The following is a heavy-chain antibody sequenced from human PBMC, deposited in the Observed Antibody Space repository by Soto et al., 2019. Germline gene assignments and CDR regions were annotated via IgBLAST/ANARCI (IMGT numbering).Heavy chain of an antibody. Sequence: ASVKVSCKASGGTFSSYAISWVRQAPGQGLEWMGGIIPIFGTANYAQKFQGRVTITADESTSTAYMELSSLRSEDTAVYYCASPVPAAPVYYYYGMDVWGQGTTVTASS. V-gene: IGHV1-69*13. D-gene: IGHD2-2*01. CDR1: GGTFSSYA. CDR3: ASPVPAAPVYYYYGMDV. J-gene: IGHJ6*02. CDR2: IIPIFGTA.